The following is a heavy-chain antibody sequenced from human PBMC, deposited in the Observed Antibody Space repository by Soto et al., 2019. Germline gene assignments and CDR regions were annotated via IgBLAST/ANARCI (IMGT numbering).Heavy chain of an antibody. D-gene: IGHD3-22*01. CDR3: MLGSGWKDFDY. Sequence: SETLSLNSTVSGGSISGSSYYWGWIRQPPGKGLEWIGNIYYSGSTYYNPSLKSRVTISVDTSKNQFSLKLSSVTAADTAVYYCMLGSGWKDFDYWGQGTLVTVS. CDR1: GGSISGSSYY. CDR2: IYYSGST. J-gene: IGHJ4*02. V-gene: IGHV4-39*01.